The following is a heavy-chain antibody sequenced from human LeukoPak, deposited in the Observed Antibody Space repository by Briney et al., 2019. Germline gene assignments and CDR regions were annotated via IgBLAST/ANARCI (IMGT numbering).Heavy chain of an antibody. CDR1: GYTFTSYA. D-gene: IGHD3-22*01. J-gene: IGHJ4*02. Sequence: SVKVSCKASGYTFTSYAMHWVRQAPGQGLEWMGGIIPIFGTANYAQKFQGRVTITADESTSTAYMELSSLRSEDTAVYYCASPANYYDSSGYYYWGQGTLVTVSS. V-gene: IGHV1-69*13. CDR3: ASPANYYDSSGYYY. CDR2: IIPIFGTA.